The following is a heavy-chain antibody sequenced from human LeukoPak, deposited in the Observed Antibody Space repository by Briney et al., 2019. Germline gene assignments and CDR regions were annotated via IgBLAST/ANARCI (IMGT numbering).Heavy chain of an antibody. CDR3: ARGACSRTSCYNKYFDY. D-gene: IGHD2-2*02. V-gene: IGHV4-31*03. CDR2: IYYSGNT. J-gene: IGHJ4*02. Sequence: SETLSLTCTVSGGSISSGGYYYWSWIRQHPGKGLEWIGYIYYSGNTYYNPSLKSRVTISVDASKNQFSLKLTPVTAADTAVYYCARGACSRTSCYNKYFDYWGQGTLVTVSS. CDR1: GGSISSGGYYY.